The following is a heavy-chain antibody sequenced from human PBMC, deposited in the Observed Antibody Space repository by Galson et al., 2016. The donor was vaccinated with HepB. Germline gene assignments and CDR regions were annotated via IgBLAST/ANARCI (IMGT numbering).Heavy chain of an antibody. D-gene: IGHD3-10*01. V-gene: IGHV1-46*01. Sequence: SVKVSCKASGYTFISFYMHWVRQAPGQGLEWMGIINPSGGSAIYAQKFQGRVTMTRDTSTSTLYMELSSLRSDDTAVYYCARDLNTVRGAADFWGQGTLITVSS. J-gene: IGHJ4*02. CDR2: INPSGGSA. CDR1: GYTFISFY. CDR3: ARDLNTVRGAADF.